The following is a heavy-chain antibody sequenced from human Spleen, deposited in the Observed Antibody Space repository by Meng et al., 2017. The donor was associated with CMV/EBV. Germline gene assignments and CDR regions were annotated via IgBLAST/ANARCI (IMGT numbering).Heavy chain of an antibody. CDR1: GFTVSSNY. CDR3: AREGMTTVTFHAFDI. D-gene: IGHD4-17*01. J-gene: IGHJ3*02. V-gene: IGHV3-53*01. Sequence: GGSLRLSCAASGFTVSSNYMSWVRQAPGKGLEWVSVIYSGGSTYYADSVKGRFTISRDNSKNTLYLQMNSLRAEDTAVYYCAREGMTTVTFHAFDIWGQGTMVTV. CDR2: IYSGGST.